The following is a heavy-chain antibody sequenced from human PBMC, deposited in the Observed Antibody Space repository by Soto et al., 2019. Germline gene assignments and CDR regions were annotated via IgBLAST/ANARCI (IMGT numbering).Heavy chain of an antibody. CDR2: ISGSGGST. CDR3: AKAGGYNYPNYYYYLEV. J-gene: IGHJ6*03. Sequence: GGALRLSCGASGFTFSSYAMSWVRQATGKGLEWVSAISGSGGSTYYADSVKGRFTISRDNSKNTLYLQMNSLRAEDTAVYYGAKAGGYNYPNYYYYLEVWGNGATVTVSS. CDR1: GFTFSSYA. V-gene: IGHV3-23*01. D-gene: IGHD5-18*01.